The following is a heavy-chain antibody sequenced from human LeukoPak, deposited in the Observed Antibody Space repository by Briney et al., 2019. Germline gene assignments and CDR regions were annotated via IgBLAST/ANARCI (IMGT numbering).Heavy chain of an antibody. V-gene: IGHV1-18*01. CDR1: GYTFNSYG. D-gene: IGHD6-13*01. CDR2: ISAYNGYT. J-gene: IGHJ3*02. Sequence: ASVKVTCKASGYTFNSYGISWVRQAPGQGLEWMGWISAYNGYTDYAQILQDRVTLTTDTSTTTAYMELRSLRSDDTAVYYCARVGRYSSTWPPEGDDAFDIWGQGHWSPSLQ. CDR3: ARVGRYSSTWPPEGDDAFDI.